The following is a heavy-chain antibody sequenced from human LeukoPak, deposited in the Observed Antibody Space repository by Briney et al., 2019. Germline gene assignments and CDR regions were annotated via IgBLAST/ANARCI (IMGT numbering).Heavy chain of an antibody. CDR2: IRSEANGYTT. CDR1: GFTFRDHN. CDR3: ARGGRNGYNSPFDY. J-gene: IGHJ4*02. Sequence: GGSLRLSCAASGFTFRDHNMHWVRQAPGKGLEWVGRIRSEANGYTTEYAESVKGRFTFSRDDSRNSVYLQMESLKIEDTAVYYCARGGRNGYNSPFDYWGQGTLVTVSS. V-gene: IGHV3-72*01. D-gene: IGHD5-24*01.